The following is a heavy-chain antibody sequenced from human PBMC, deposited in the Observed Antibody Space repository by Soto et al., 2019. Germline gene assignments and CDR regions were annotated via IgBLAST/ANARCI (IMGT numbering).Heavy chain of an antibody. D-gene: IGHD2-15*01. V-gene: IGHV1-18*01. CDR2: IGPYNGNT. CDR1: GYIFSNYG. J-gene: IGHJ2*01. Sequence: QVQLVQSGAEVKKPGASVKVSCQASGYIFSNYGISWVRQAPGQGLEWMGWIGPYNGNTDHAQNFQGRVTMTTEKSTNTAYMELRSLRSDDTAFYYCARCYFSVGSCFTSWHFDLWGRGTLVTVSS. CDR3: ARCYFSVGSCFTSWHFDL.